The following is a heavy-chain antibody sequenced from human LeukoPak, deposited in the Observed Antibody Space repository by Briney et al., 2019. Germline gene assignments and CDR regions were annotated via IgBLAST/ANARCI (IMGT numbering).Heavy chain of an antibody. CDR2: ILPIFGTA. J-gene: IGHJ4*02. CDR3: TREHRGGYYFDY. D-gene: IGHD3-10*01. V-gene: IGHV1-69*01. Sequence: GASVKVSCKASGGTFSSYAISWVRQAPGQGLEWMGGILPIFGTANYAQKFQGRVTITADESTSTAYMELSSLRSEDTAVYYCTREHRGGYYFDYWGQGTLVTVSS. CDR1: GGTFSSYA.